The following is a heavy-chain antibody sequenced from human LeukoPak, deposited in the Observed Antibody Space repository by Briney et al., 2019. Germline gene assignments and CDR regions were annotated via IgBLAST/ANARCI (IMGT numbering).Heavy chain of an antibody. CDR3: ARDVAGPLLDY. CDR1: GFTFRSYS. CDR2: IKQDGSEK. Sequence: GGSLRLSCAASGFTFRSYSMNWVRQAPGKGLEWVANIKQDGSEKYYVDSVKGRFTISRDNAKNSLYLQMNSLRAEDTAVYYCARDVAGPLLDYWGQGTLVTVSS. J-gene: IGHJ4*02. V-gene: IGHV3-7*01. D-gene: IGHD2-15*01.